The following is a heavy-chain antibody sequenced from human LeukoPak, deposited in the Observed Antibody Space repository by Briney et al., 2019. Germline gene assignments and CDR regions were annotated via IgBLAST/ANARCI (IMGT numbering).Heavy chain of an antibody. J-gene: IGHJ4*02. D-gene: IGHD1-26*01. CDR3: ARDGPGGGSYYTNY. CDR1: GFTFDDYG. Sequence: GGSLRLSCAASGFTFDDYGMSWVRQAPGKGLEWVSAISWNAASTTYADSVKGRFTISRDSAKNSLYLQMNSLRVEDTALYYCARDGPGGGSYYTNYWGQGTLVTVAS. CDR2: ISWNAAST. V-gene: IGHV3-20*04.